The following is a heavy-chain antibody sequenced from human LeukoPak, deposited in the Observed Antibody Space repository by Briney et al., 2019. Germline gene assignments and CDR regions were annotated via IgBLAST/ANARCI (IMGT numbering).Heavy chain of an antibody. Sequence: PGGSLRLSCAASGFTFSSYAMSWVRQAPGKGLEWVSAISGSGGSTYYADSVKGRFTISRDNSKNTLYLQVNSLRAEDTAVYYCASPLLWGSYRTDYWGQGTLVTVSS. CDR3: ASPLLWGSYRTDY. CDR2: ISGSGGST. J-gene: IGHJ4*02. V-gene: IGHV3-23*01. D-gene: IGHD3-16*02. CDR1: GFTFSSYA.